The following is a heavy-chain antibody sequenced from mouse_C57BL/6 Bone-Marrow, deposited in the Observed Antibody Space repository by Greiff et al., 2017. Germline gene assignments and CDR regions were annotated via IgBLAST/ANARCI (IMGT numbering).Heavy chain of an antibody. CDR2: IRNKANGYTT. D-gene: IGHD2-4*01. Sequence: EVKLVESGGGLVQPGGSLSLSCAASGFTFTDYYMSWVRQPPGKALEWLGFIRNKANGYTTEYSASVKGRFTISRDNSQSSLYLQMNALRAEDSATYYCARYDCDYDNDWGQGTLVTVSA. V-gene: IGHV7-3*01. J-gene: IGHJ3*01. CDR1: GFTFTDYY. CDR3: ARYDCDYDND.